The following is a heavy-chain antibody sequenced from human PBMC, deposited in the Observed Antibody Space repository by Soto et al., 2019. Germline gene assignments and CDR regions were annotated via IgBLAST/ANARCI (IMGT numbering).Heavy chain of an antibody. D-gene: IGHD3-9*01. CDR3: ARGNYDILTGYYSSFDY. CDR1: GYTFTGYY. J-gene: IGHJ4*02. V-gene: IGHV1-2*04. CDR2: INPNSDGT. Sequence: ASVKVSCKASGYTFTGYYMHWVRQAPGQGLEWMGWINPNSDGTNYAQKFQGWVTMTRDTSISTAYMELSRLRSDDTAVYYCARGNYDILTGYYSSFDYWGQGTLVTVSS.